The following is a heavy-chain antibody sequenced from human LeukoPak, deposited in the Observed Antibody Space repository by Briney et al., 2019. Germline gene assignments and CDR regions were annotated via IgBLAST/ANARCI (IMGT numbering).Heavy chain of an antibody. CDR2: INAYNGNT. CDR1: GYTFTSYG. Sequence: ASVTLSCTASGYTFTSYGISWVRQAHAPGIEWMGWINAYNGNTNYAQMLQGGVTMTTDTSTSTAYMQLRSLRSDDTAVYYCATHLYYDILTGYYTERYWFDPWGQGTLVTVSS. CDR3: ATHLYYDILTGYYTERYWFDP. J-gene: IGHJ5*02. V-gene: IGHV1-18*01. D-gene: IGHD3-9*01.